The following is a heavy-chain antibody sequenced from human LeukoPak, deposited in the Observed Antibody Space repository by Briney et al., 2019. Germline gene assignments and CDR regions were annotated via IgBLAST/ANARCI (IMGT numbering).Heavy chain of an antibody. J-gene: IGHJ4*02. D-gene: IGHD6-19*01. V-gene: IGHV3-23*01. Sequence: GGSLRLSCAASGFTFSSYAMSWVRQAPGKGLEWVSAISGSGGSTYYADSVKGRFTISRDNSKNTLYLQMNSLRAEDTAVYYCAKTPYPLHSNGWPFDYWGQGTLVTVSS. CDR3: AKTPYPLHSNGWPFDY. CDR1: GFTFSSYA. CDR2: ISGSGGST.